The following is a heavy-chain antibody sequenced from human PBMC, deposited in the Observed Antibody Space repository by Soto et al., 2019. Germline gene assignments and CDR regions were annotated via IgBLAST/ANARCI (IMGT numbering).Heavy chain of an antibody. V-gene: IGHV4-30-4*01. CDR1: GGSISSGDDF. CDR2: IYYSGST. CDR3: ARDRAKWKDYYYYGMDV. D-gene: IGHD1-20*01. J-gene: IGHJ6*02. Sequence: SETLSLTCTVSGGSISSGDDFWPWIRQPPGKGLEWIGYIYYSGSTYYNPSLKSRLTMSVDTSKNQFSLKLSSVTAADTAVYYCARDRAKWKDYYYYGMDVWGQGTTVT.